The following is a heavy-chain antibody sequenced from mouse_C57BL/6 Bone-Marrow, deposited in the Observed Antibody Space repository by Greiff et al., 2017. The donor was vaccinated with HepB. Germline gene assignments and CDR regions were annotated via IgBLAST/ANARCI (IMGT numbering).Heavy chain of an antibody. D-gene: IGHD4-1*01. CDR1: GYTFTSYW. J-gene: IGHJ1*03. V-gene: IGHV1-64*01. Sequence: QVQLQQPGAELVKPGASVKLSCKASGYTFTSYWMHWVKQRPGQGLEWIGMIHPNSGSTNYNEKFKSKATLTVDKSSSTAYMQLSSLTSEDSAVYYCARESWDAYFDVWGTGTTVTVSS. CDR2: IHPNSGST. CDR3: ARESWDAYFDV.